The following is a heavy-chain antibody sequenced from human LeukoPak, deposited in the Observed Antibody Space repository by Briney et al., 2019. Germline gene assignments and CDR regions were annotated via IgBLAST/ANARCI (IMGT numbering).Heavy chain of an antibody. CDR1: GFPFSDYY. Sequence: QTGGSLRLSCAASGFPFSDYYMTWIRQAPGKGLEWVSYISSSGTYTNYADSVKGRFTISRDNAKNSLYLQMNSLSAEDTAVYYCAKIAGTYSPDYWGQGTPVTVSS. CDR3: AKIAGTYSPDY. CDR2: ISSSGTYT. J-gene: IGHJ4*02. V-gene: IGHV3-11*06. D-gene: IGHD1-26*01.